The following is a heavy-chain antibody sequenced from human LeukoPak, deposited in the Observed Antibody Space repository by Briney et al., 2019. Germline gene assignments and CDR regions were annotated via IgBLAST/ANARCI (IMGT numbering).Heavy chain of an antibody. CDR3: ARGSDYGDYPFDP. J-gene: IGHJ5*02. CDR1: GGSISGYY. CDR2: IYYSGST. V-gene: IGHV4-59*01. D-gene: IGHD4-17*01. Sequence: SETLSLTCTVSGGSISGYYWSWIRQPPGKGLEWIGYIYYSGSTNYNPSLKSQVTISVDTSKNQFSLKLSSVTAADTAVYYCARGSDYGDYPFDPWGQGTLVTVSS.